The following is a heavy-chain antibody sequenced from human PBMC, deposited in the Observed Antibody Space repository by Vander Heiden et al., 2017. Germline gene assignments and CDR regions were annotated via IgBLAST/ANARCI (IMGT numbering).Heavy chain of an antibody. D-gene: IGHD1-26*01. V-gene: IGHV3-33*01. J-gene: IGHJ4*02. CDR2: IWYDGSNK. CDR1: GFTFSSSG. Sequence: QVQLVESGGGVVQPGRSLRLSCAASGFTFSSSGMHWVRQAPGKGLEWVAVIWYDGSNKYYADSVKGRFTISRDNSKNTLYLQMNSLRAEDTAVYYCARDVGATTIDYWGQGTLVTVSS. CDR3: ARDVGATTIDY.